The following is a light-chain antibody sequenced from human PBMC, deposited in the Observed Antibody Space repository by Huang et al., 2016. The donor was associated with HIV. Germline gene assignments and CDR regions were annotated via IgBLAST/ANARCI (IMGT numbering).Light chain of an antibody. CDR1: QSISNN. CDR2: GAS. J-gene: IGKJ2*01. CDR3: QQYHNWPPYT. V-gene: IGKV3-15*01. Sequence: EILLTQSPATLSVSPGERVTLSCRASQSISNNLAWYQQKPGQAPRLLIYGASPRATASPARFSGSASGTEFTLTISSLQSEDFAVYYCQQYHNWPPYTFGQGTKLEI.